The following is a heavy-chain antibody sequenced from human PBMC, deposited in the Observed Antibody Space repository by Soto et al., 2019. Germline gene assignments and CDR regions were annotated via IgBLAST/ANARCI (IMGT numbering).Heavy chain of an antibody. J-gene: IGHJ3*02. Sequence: ASVKVSCKACGYTFTSFYLHWVRQAPGQGPEWMGIINPSGGSTSYAQKFQGRVTMTTDTSTSTVYMELSSLRSEDTAVYYCARDRGDGYNNIWGQGTMVTVSS. CDR1: GYTFTSFY. V-gene: IGHV1-46*01. D-gene: IGHD5-12*01. CDR2: INPSGGST. CDR3: ARDRGDGYNNI.